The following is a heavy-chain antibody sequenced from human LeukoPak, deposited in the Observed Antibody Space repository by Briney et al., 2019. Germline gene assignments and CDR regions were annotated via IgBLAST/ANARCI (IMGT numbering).Heavy chain of an antibody. V-gene: IGHV3-48*01. CDR1: GFTFSSYS. J-gene: IGHJ6*02. Sequence: PGGSLRLSCAASGFTFSSYSMNWVRQAPGKGLEWVSYISSSSSTIYYADSVKGRFTISRDNAKNSLYLQMNSLRAEDTAVYYCARDQPYSSSWWTSGLVRNYYYYGMDVWGQGTTVTVSS. D-gene: IGHD6-13*01. CDR3: ARDQPYSSSWWTSGLVRNYYYYGMDV. CDR2: ISSSSSTI.